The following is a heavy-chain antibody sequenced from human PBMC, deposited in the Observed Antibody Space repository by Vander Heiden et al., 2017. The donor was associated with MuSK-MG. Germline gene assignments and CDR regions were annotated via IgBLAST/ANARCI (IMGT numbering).Heavy chain of an antibody. CDR3: AGRSYDSVGGSHRGDQVFDL. V-gene: IGHV4-39*01. J-gene: IGHJ4*02. D-gene: IGHD3-16*02. Sequence: QVHLQESGPGLVKPSETLTLTCSVSGGPVTSSAFYWGWVRQTPGKGLEWIATVYFSGGTLYNPSLESRVTISLDTSKTQVSLKLTSVIAADTAFYYCAGRSYDSVGGSHRGDQVFDLWGPGILVTVSS. CDR2: VYFSGGT. CDR1: GGPVTSSAFY.